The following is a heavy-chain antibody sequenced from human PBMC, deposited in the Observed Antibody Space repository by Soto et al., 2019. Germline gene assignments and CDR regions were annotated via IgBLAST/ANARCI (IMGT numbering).Heavy chain of an antibody. CDR2: ISVYNGNT. CDR1: GYTFSSYC. CDR3: ARDAAVGLFDY. V-gene: IGHV1-18*01. D-gene: IGHD1-26*01. J-gene: IGHJ4*02. Sequence: GASGKVSFKASGYTFSSYCIRWGPQAPGQGLEWMGWISVYNGNTNYAQKLQGSVTMTTDTSTSTAYMELRSLRSDDTAVYYCARDAAVGLFDYWGQGTLVTVSS.